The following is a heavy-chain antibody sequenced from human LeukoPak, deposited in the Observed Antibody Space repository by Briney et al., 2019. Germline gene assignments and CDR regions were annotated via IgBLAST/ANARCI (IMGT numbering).Heavy chain of an antibody. CDR1: GFTFSNAW. CDR3: AKAGIAVYYYYMDV. D-gene: IGHD6-19*01. V-gene: IGHV3-15*01. CDR2: IKSKTDGGTT. Sequence: GGSLRLSCAASGFTFSNAWMSWVRQAPGKGLEWVGRIKSKTDGGTTDYAAPVKGRFTISRDNSKNTLYLQMNSLRAEDTAVYYCAKAGIAVYYYYMDVWGKGTTVTVSS. J-gene: IGHJ6*03.